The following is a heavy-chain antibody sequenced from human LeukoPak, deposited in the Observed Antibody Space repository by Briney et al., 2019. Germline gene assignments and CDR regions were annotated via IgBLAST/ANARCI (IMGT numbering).Heavy chain of an antibody. CDR1: GGSFSGYY. CDR2: INHSGST. J-gene: IGHJ5*02. D-gene: IGHD2-15*01. Sequence: SKTLSLTCAVYGGSFSGYYWSWIRQPPGKGLEWIGEINHSGSTNYNPSLKSRVTISVDTSKNQFSLKLSSVTAADTAVYYCARGKVVVAATLKWFDPWGQGTLVTVSS. CDR3: ARGKVVVAATLKWFDP. V-gene: IGHV4-34*01.